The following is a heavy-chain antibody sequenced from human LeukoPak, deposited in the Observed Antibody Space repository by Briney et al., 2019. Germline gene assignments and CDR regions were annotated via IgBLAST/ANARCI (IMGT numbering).Heavy chain of an antibody. J-gene: IGHJ3*02. CDR3: ARDDGGDFNDAFDI. CDR2: IKQDGSEK. D-gene: IGHD2-21*02. CDR1: GFTLSSYW. Sequence: QAGGSLRLSCAASGFTLSSYWMSWVRQAPGKGLEWVANIKQDGSEKYYVDSVKGRFTISRDNVKNSLYLQMNSLRAEDTAVYYCARDDGGDFNDAFDIWSQGTMVTVSS. V-gene: IGHV3-7*01.